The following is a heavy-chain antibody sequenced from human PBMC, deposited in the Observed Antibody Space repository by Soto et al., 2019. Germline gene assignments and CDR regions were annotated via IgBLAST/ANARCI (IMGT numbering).Heavy chain of an antibody. CDR2: IYYSGST. Sequence: SETLSLTCTVSGGSISSGGYYWSWIRQHPGKGLEWIGYIYYSGSTYYNPSLKSRVTISVDTSKNQFSLKLSSVSAADTAVYYCARAPPYYDFWSGYPGLFDYWGQGTLVTVSS. CDR1: GGSISSGGYY. V-gene: IGHV4-31*03. J-gene: IGHJ4*02. D-gene: IGHD3-3*01. CDR3: ARAPPYYDFWSGYPGLFDY.